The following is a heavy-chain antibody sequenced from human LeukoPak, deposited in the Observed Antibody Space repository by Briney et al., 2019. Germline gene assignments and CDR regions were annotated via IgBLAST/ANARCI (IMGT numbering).Heavy chain of an antibody. CDR3: AKDTKRYYYDSSGFDY. D-gene: IGHD3-22*01. Sequence: GGSLRLSCAASGFTFSSYGMHWVRQAPGKGLEWVAFIRYDGSNKYYADSVKGRFTISRDNSKNTLYLQMNGLRAEDTAVYYCAKDTKRYYYDSSGFDYWGQGTLVTVSS. J-gene: IGHJ4*02. V-gene: IGHV3-30*02. CDR1: GFTFSSYG. CDR2: IRYDGSNK.